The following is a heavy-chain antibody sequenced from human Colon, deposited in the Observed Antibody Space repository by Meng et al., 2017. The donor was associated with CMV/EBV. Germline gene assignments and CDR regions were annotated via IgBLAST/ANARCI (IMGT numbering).Heavy chain of an antibody. D-gene: IGHD6-6*01. Sequence: ASVKVSCKASGYTFTDHYIQWVRQAPGQGLEWMGWISGYNGNTKYAHKFQGRVTMTTDTSTNTAYMELRSLRSDDTAVYYCATASSTSPRIVLMGMDVWGQGTTVTVSS. V-gene: IGHV1-18*04. CDR1: GYTFTDHY. CDR2: ISGYNGNT. J-gene: IGHJ6*02. CDR3: ATASSTSPRIVLMGMDV.